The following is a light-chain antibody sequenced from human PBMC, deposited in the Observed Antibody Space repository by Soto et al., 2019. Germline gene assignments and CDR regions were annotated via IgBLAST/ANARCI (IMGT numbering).Light chain of an antibody. CDR1: SSDVGGYNY. CDR3: CSYAGSYTFVV. Sequence: ALTQPRSVSGSPGQSVPISCTGTSSDVGGYNYVSWYQQHPGKAPKLMIYDVSKRPSGVPDRFSGSKSGNTASLTISGLQAEDEADYYCCSYAGSYTFVVFGGGTKLTVL. CDR2: DVS. J-gene: IGLJ2*01. V-gene: IGLV2-11*01.